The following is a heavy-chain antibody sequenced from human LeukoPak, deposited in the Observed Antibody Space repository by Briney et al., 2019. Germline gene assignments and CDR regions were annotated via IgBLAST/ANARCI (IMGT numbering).Heavy chain of an antibody. CDR2: IYTSGST. Sequence: PSQTLSLTCTVPGGSISSGSYYWSWIRQPAGKGLEWILRIYTSGSTNYNPSLNTRITIAVDTSKNQFSLKLSSVTAADTAVYYCARGLRSGSYRGGEVFDYWGQGTLVTVSS. J-gene: IGHJ4*02. CDR3: ARGLRSGSYRGGEVFDY. V-gene: IGHV4-61*02. CDR1: GGSISSGSYY. D-gene: IGHD6-19*01.